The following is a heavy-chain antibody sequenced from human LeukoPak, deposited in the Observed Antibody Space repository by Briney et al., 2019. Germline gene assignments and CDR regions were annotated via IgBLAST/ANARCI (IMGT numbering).Heavy chain of an antibody. CDR3: ARDPYSGNYGNDYYYDMDV. CDR2: ITSSGTYI. D-gene: IGHD1-26*01. CDR1: GFTFSNYN. Sequence: PGGSLRLSCAASGFTFSNYNMNWVRQAPGKAMEWVSSITSSGTYIFYADSVKGRFTISRDNAKNSLYLQMDSLGPEDTAVYYCARDPYSGNYGNDYYYDMDVWGKGTTVTISS. J-gene: IGHJ6*03. V-gene: IGHV3-21*01.